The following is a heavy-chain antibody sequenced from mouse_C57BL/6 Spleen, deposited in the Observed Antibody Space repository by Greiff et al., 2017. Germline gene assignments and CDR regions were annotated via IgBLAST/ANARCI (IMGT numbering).Heavy chain of an antibody. CDR2: INPSNGGP. CDR1: GYTFTSYW. CDR3: ARGAVLLRYYAMDY. D-gene: IGHD1-1*01. V-gene: IGHV1-53*01. Sequence: VQLQQPGTELVKPGASVKLSCKASGYTFTSYWMHWVKQRPGHGLEWIGNINPSNGGPNYNEKFKSKATLTVDKSSSTAYMQLSSLPSEDSAVYYCARGAVLLRYYAMDYWGQGTSVTVSS. J-gene: IGHJ4*01.